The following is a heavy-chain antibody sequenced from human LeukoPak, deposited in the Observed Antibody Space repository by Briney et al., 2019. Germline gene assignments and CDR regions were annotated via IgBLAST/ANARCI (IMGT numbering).Heavy chain of an antibody. J-gene: IGHJ4*02. D-gene: IGHD3/OR15-3a*01. CDR2: IKQDGSEK. CDR3: ATSYDMGWLIGY. CDR1: GFTFGDTW. Sequence: GGSLRLSCAASGFTFGDTWMNWVRQVPGQGLEWVASIKQDGSEKFYVASVKGRFTISRDNGKSSLYPQMNSLRAEDTALYYCATSYDMGWLIGYWGQGTLVTVSS. V-gene: IGHV3-7*03.